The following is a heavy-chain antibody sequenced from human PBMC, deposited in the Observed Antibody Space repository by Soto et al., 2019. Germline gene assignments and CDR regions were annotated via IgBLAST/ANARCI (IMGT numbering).Heavy chain of an antibody. J-gene: IGHJ5*02. CDR2: MNPNSGNT. D-gene: IGHD3-3*01. Sequence: ASVKVSCKASGYTFTSYGISGVRQAPGQGLEWMGWMNPNSGNTDYAQKFQGRVTMTRNTSISTAYMELSSLRSEDTAVYYCARGSRVFWSGSRGNWFDPWGQGTLVTVS. V-gene: IGHV1-8*02. CDR3: ARGSRVFWSGSRGNWFDP. CDR1: GYTFTSYG.